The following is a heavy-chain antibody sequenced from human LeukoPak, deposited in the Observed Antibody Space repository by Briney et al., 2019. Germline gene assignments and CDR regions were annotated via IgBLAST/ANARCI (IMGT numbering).Heavy chain of an antibody. CDR1: GYTLTELS. V-gene: IGHV1-24*01. CDR2: FDPEDGET. CDR3: ARAGGRSWFDP. Sequence: ASVKVSCKVSGYTLTELSMHWVRQAPGKGLEWMGGFDPEDGETIYAQKFQGRVTMTRDTSISTAYMELSRLRSDDTAVYYCARAGGRSWFDPWGQGTLVTVSS. J-gene: IGHJ5*02.